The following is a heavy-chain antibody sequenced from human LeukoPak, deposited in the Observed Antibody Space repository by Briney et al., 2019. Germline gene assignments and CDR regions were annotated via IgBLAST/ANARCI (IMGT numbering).Heavy chain of an antibody. Sequence: PGGSLRLSCAASGFIFSSYAMSWLRQAPGKGLEWVSTISGSGGSTYYADSVKGRFPISRDNPKNTLFLQMNSLRAEDTGIYYCAKAGSSGCSSSGGDYWGQGSLVTVSS. CDR3: AKAGSSGCSSSGGDY. D-gene: IGHD6-19*01. V-gene: IGHV3-23*01. CDR2: ISGSGGST. CDR1: GFIFSSYA. J-gene: IGHJ4*02.